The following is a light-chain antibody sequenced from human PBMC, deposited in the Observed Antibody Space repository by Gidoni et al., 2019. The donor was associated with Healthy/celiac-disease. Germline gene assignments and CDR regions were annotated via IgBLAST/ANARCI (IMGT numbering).Light chain of an antibody. CDR1: QSLVYSDGNTY. CDR3: MQGTHWPIT. J-gene: IGKJ5*01. Sequence: DVVMTQSPLSLPVTLGQPASISCRSSQSLVYSDGNTYLNWFQQRPGQSPRRLIYKVSTRDSGVPERFSGSGSGTDFTLKISRVEAEDVGVYYCMQGTHWPITFGQGTRLEIK. CDR2: KVS. V-gene: IGKV2-30*01.